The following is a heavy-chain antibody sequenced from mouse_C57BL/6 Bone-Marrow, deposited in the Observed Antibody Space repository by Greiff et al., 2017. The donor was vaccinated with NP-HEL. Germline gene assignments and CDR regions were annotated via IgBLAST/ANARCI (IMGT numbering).Heavy chain of an antibody. Sequence: QVQLKQPGAELVKPGASVKLSCKASGYTFTSYWMHWVKQRPGQGLEWIGMIHPNSGSTNYNEKFKSKATLTVDKSSSTAYMQLSSLTSEDSAVYYCARHYYGSSVYFDVWGTGTTVTVSS. V-gene: IGHV1-64*01. D-gene: IGHD1-1*01. J-gene: IGHJ1*03. CDR1: GYTFTSYW. CDR3: ARHYYGSSVYFDV. CDR2: IHPNSGST.